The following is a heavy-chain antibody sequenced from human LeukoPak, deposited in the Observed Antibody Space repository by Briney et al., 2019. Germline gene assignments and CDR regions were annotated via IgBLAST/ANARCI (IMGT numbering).Heavy chain of an antibody. D-gene: IGHD3-10*01. CDR3: ARHRRKSIIGTASSRGFDS. CDR2: IYPADSDT. V-gene: IGHV5-51*01. Sequence: GESLKISCKGSGYNFTNYWIGWVRQMPGKGLEWMGIIYPADSDTTYSPSFQGQVTISVDKSISTAYLQWSSLKASDTAMYYCARHRRKSIIGTASSRGFDSWGQGTLVTVSS. J-gene: IGHJ4*02. CDR1: GYNFTNYW.